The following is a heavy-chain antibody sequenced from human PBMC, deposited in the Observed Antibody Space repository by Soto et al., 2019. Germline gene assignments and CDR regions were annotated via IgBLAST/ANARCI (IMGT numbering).Heavy chain of an antibody. CDR2: INAGNGNT. V-gene: IGHV1-3*01. J-gene: IGHJ4*02. CDR3: ARDSRGDYDTRFDY. D-gene: IGHD3-22*01. Sequence: ASVKVSCKASGYTFTSYAMHWVRQAPGQRLEWMGWINAGNGNTKYSQKFQGRVAITRDTSASTAYMELSSLRSEDTAVYYCARDSRGDYDTRFDYWGQGTLVTVSS. CDR1: GYTFTSYA.